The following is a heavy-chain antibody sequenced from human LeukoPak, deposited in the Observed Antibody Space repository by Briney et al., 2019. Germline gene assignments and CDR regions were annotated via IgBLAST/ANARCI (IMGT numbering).Heavy chain of an antibody. CDR3: AKDVGYSAAAPNAYFDY. D-gene: IGHD6-13*01. CDR2: ISSNGAGI. V-gene: IGHV3-9*01. Sequence: GGSLRLSCAASGFTFDDFAMHWVRQAPGKGLEWVSGISSNGAGIGYADSVKGRFTISRDNAKNSLYLQMNSLRAEDTALYYCAKDVGYSAAAPNAYFDYWGQGTLVTVSS. J-gene: IGHJ4*02. CDR1: GFTFDDFA.